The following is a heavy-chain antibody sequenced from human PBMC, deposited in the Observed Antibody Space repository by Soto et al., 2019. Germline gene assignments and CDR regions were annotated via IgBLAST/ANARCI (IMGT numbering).Heavy chain of an antibody. Sequence: PSETLSLTCTVSGGSISSGDYYWSWIRQPPGKGLEWIGYIYYSGSTYYNPSLKSRVTISVDTSKNQFSLKLSSVTAADTAVYYCARDTYGDYGSFDYWGQGTLVTVSS. V-gene: IGHV4-30-4*01. CDR2: IYYSGST. CDR1: GGSISSGDYY. CDR3: ARDTYGDYGSFDY. D-gene: IGHD4-17*01. J-gene: IGHJ4*02.